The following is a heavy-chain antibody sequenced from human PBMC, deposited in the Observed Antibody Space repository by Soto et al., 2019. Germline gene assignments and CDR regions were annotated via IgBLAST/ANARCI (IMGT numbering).Heavy chain of an antibody. D-gene: IGHD3-3*01. CDR2: INHSGST. CDR3: ARGLTYYDFWSGYSRGYYGMDV. CDR1: GGSFSGYY. V-gene: IGHV4-34*01. J-gene: IGHJ6*02. Sequence: LSLTCAVYGGSFSGYYWRWIRQPPGKGLEWIGEINHSGSTNYNPSLKSRVTISVDTSKNQFSLKLSSVTAADTAVYYCARGLTYYDFWSGYSRGYYGMDVWGQGTTVTVSS.